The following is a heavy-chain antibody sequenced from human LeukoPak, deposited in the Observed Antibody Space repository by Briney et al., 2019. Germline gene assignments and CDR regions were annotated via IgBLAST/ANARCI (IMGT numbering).Heavy chain of an antibody. CDR1: SASVSSGYYY. CDR3: ARSTGSSSGCYDY. CDR2: IYYSGTT. V-gene: IGHV4-39*01. D-gene: IGHD6-19*01. J-gene: IGHJ4*02. Sequence: SETLSLTCTVSSASVSSGYYYWGWIRQPPGKGLECIGSIYYSGTTYYNPSLKSRVTISVDTSKNQFSLKLSSVTAADTAVYYCARSTGSSSGCYDYWGQGTLVTVSS.